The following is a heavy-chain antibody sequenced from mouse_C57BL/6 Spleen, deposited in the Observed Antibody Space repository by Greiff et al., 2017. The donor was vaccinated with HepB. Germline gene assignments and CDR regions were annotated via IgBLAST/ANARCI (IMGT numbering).Heavy chain of an antibody. J-gene: IGHJ3*01. CDR3: ARYDYDEWFAY. CDR1: GYTFTDYY. D-gene: IGHD2-4*01. V-gene: IGHV1-26*01. Sequence: VQLQQSGPELVKPGASVKISCKASGYTFTDYYMNWVKQSHGKSLEWIGDINPNNGGTSYNQKFKGKATLTVDKSSSTAYMELRSLTSEDSAVYYCARYDYDEWFAYWGQGTLVTVSA. CDR2: INPNNGGT.